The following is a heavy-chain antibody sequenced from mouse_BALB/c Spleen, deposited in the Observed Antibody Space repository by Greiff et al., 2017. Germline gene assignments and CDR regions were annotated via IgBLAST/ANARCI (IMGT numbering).Heavy chain of an antibody. CDR3: AREGYYGSSCPFDY. Sequence: EVMLVESGGGLVKPGGSLKLSCAASGFTFSSYAMSWVRQTPEKRLEWVASISSGGSTYYPDSVKGRFTISRDNARNILYLQMSSLRSEDTAMYYCAREGYYGSSCPFDYWGQGTTLTVSS. CDR1: GFTFSSYA. D-gene: IGHD1-1*01. J-gene: IGHJ2*01. CDR2: ISSGGST. V-gene: IGHV5-6-5*01.